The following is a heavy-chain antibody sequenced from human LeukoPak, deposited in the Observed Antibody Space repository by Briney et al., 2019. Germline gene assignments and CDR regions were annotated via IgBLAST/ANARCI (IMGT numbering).Heavy chain of an antibody. J-gene: IGHJ5*02. CDR2: INHSGST. CDR3: ARGRGSYGFIWFDP. D-gene: IGHD5-18*01. Sequence: SETLSLTCAVYGGSFSGYYWSWIRQPPGKGLEWIGEINHSGSTNYNPSLKSRVTISVDTSKNQFSLKLSSVTAADTAVYYCARGRGSYGFIWFDPWGQGTLVTVSS. V-gene: IGHV4-34*01. CDR1: GGSFSGYY.